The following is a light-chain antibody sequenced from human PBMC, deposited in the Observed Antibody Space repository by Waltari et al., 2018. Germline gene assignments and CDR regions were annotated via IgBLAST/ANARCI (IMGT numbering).Light chain of an antibody. CDR1: SSDVGSYNL. J-gene: IGLJ3*02. Sequence: QSALTQTASVSGSPGQSITISCTGPSSDVGSYNLVSWYQQHPGKVPKFMIYEGSERPSGVANRFSGTKSGNTATLTISGLQAEDEADYYCCSYAGSNSWVFGGGTKLTV. V-gene: IGLV2-23*01. CDR2: EGS. CDR3: CSYAGSNSWV.